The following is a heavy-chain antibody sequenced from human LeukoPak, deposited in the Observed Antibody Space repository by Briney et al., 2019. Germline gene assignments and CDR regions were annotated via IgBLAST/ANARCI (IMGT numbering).Heavy chain of an antibody. CDR3: ARDAMEWAAAGQFFDY. D-gene: IGHD6-13*01. V-gene: IGHV1-69*05. Sequence: SVKVSCKASGGTFSSYAISWVRQAPGQGLEWMGRIIPIFGTANYAQKFQGRVTITTDESTSTAYMELSSLRSEDTAVYYCARDAMEWAAAGQFFDYWGQGTLVTVSP. J-gene: IGHJ4*02. CDR2: IIPIFGTA. CDR1: GGTFSSYA.